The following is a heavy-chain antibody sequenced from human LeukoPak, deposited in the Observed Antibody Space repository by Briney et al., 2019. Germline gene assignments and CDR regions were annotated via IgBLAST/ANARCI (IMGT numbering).Heavy chain of an antibody. CDR3: AKVKVGESAAGTRAFDI. CDR2: ISGSGGST. D-gene: IGHD6-13*01. J-gene: IGHJ3*02. CDR1: GFTFSSYA. V-gene: IGHV3-23*01. Sequence: GGSLRLSCAASGFTFSSYAMSWVRQAPGKGLEWVSAISGSGGSTYYADSVKGRFTISRDNSKNTLYLQMNSLRAEDTAVYYCAKVKVGESAAGTRAFDIWGQGTMVTVSS.